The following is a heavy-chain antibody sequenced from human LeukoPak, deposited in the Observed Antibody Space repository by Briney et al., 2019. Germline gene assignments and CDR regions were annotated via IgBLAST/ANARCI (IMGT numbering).Heavy chain of an antibody. CDR1: RFTFNSYA. CDR3: ARDSPRTGP. D-gene: IGHD1-1*01. J-gene: IGHJ5*02. CDR2: IDGDGRIA. Sequence: GGSLRLSCAASRFTFNSYAMSWVRQVPGQGLVWVSHIDGDGRIAHYGDSVKGRFTISRDNAKNTVYLQMDSLRAEDTAVYYCARDSPRTGPWGQGILVIVSS. V-gene: IGHV3-74*01.